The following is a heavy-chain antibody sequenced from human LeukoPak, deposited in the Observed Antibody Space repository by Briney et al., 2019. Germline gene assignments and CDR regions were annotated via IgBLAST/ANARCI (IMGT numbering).Heavy chain of an antibody. CDR3: ARDRYSSSWYDY. D-gene: IGHD6-13*01. Sequence: SETLSLTRTVSGGSISSHYWSWIRQPPGKGLEWIGYIYYSGSTNYNPSLKSRVTISVDTSKNQFSLKLSSVTAADTAVYYCARDRYSSSWYDYWGQGTLVTVSS. CDR1: GGSISSHY. CDR2: IYYSGST. V-gene: IGHV4-59*11. J-gene: IGHJ4*02.